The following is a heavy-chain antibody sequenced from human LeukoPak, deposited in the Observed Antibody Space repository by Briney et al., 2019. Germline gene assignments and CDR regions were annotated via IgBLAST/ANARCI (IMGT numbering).Heavy chain of an antibody. CDR2: IWYDGSNK. Sequence: PGTSLRLSCAASGFTFSSYGMHWVRQAPGMGLEWVAVIWYDGSNKYYVDSVKGRFTISRDNSKNTLYLQMNSLRAEDTAVYYCAKEDEYYYDSSGYSYFDYWGQGTLVTVSS. V-gene: IGHV3-33*06. D-gene: IGHD3-22*01. J-gene: IGHJ4*02. CDR3: AKEDEYYYDSSGYSYFDY. CDR1: GFTFSSYG.